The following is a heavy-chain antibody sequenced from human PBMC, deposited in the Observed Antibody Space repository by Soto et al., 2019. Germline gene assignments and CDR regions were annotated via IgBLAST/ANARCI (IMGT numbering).Heavy chain of an antibody. CDR2: ISAYNGNT. V-gene: IGHV1-18*01. Sequence: GASVKVSCKASGYTFTSYGISWVRQAPGQGLEWMGWISAYNGNTNYAQKLQGRVTMTTDTSTSTAYIELRSLRSDDAAVYYCARRLRLGELSLPRYYYYYGMDVWGQGTTVTVSS. J-gene: IGHJ6*02. CDR1: GYTFTSYG. CDR3: ARRLRLGELSLPRYYYYYGMDV. D-gene: IGHD3-16*02.